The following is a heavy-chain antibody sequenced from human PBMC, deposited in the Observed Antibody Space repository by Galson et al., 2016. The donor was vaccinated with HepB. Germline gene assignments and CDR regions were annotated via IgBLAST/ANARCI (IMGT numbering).Heavy chain of an antibody. V-gene: IGHV1-2*02. D-gene: IGHD3-10*01. CDR2: INPSSGGT. J-gene: IGHJ4*02. CDR3: SMHQQRFGSGSYHSDFDY. CDR1: GYTFTDYY. Sequence: SVKVSCKASGYTFTDYYIHWVRQAPGQGLEWMGWINPSSGGTKYVQEFQGRVTMTGDTSINTAYMELTRVRSDDTAVYYCSMHQQRFGSGSYHSDFDYWGQGTLVTVAS.